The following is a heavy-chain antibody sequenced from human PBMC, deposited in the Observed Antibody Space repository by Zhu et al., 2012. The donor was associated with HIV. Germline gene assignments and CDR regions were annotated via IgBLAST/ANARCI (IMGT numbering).Heavy chain of an antibody. CDR1: GYSISSGYY. D-gene: IGHD6-13*01. J-gene: IGHJ3*02. CDR3: AGEAGTILNAFDI. CDR2: IYHSGST. V-gene: IGHV4-38-2*01. Sequence: QVQLQESGPGLVKPSETLSLTCAVSGYSISSGYYWGWIRQPPGKGLEWIGSIYHSGSTYYNPSLKSRVTISVDTSKNQFSLRLSSVTAADTAVYYCAGEAGTILNAFDIWGQGTMVTVSS.